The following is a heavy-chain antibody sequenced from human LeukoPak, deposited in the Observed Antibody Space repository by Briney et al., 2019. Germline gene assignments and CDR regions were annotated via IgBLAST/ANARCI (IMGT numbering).Heavy chain of an antibody. J-gene: IGHJ4*02. CDR3: ARQRYDFWSGPNYFDY. D-gene: IGHD3-3*01. CDR1: GYSISSGYY. CDR2: IYHSGST. Sequence: SETLSLTCAVSGYSISSGYYWGWIRQPPGKGLEWIGSIYHSGSTSYNPSLKSRVTISVDTSKNQFSLKLSSVTAADTAVYYCARQRYDFWSGPNYFDYWGQGTLVTVSS. V-gene: IGHV4-38-2*01.